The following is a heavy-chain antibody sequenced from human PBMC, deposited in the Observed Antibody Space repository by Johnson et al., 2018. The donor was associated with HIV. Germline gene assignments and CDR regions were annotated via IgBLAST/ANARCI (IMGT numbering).Heavy chain of an antibody. CDR3: AKGTGRGWSGSLDAFDI. V-gene: IGHV3-43D*03. Sequence: VQLVESGGVVVQPGGSLRLSCAASGFTFDDYAMHWVRQAPGKGLEWVSLISWDGGSTYYADSVKGRFTISRDNSKNSLYLQMNSLRAEDTALYDCAKGTGRGWSGSLDAFDIWGQGTMVTVSS. J-gene: IGHJ3*02. CDR2: ISWDGGST. D-gene: IGHD6-19*01. CDR1: GFTFDDYA.